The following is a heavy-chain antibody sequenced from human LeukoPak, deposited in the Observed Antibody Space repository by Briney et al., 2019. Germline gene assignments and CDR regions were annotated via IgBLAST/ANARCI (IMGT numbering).Heavy chain of an antibody. J-gene: IGHJ4*02. Sequence: ASVKVSCKASGYTFTNYDINWVRQASGQGLEWMGWMNPNSGNTGYAQKFQGRSTMTWDTSISTAYMELSSLRSEDTAIYYCAREYRHQPDWGQGTLVTVSS. CDR3: AREYRHQPD. V-gene: IGHV1-8*01. CDR2: MNPNSGNT. D-gene: IGHD5-12*01. CDR1: GYTFTNYD.